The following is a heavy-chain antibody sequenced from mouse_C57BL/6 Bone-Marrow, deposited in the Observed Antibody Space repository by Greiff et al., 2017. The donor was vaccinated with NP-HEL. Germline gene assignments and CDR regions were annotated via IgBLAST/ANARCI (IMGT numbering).Heavy chain of an antibody. CDR2: IYPGSGST. V-gene: IGHV1-55*01. CDR3: ARSGPSYYYGSSSYAKDY. CDR1: GYTFTSYW. Sequence: QVQLQQPGAELVKPGASVKMSCKASGYTFTSYWITWVKQRPGQGLEWIGDIYPGSGSTNYNEKFKSKATLTVDTSSSTAYMQLSSLTSEDSAGYYCARSGPSYYYGSSSYAKDYWGQGTSVTVSS. D-gene: IGHD1-1*01. J-gene: IGHJ4*01.